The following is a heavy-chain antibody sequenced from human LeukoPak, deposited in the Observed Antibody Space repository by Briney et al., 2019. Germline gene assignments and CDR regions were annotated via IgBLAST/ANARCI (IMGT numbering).Heavy chain of an antibody. V-gene: IGHV1-3*01. CDR2: INADNGNT. D-gene: IGHD3-10*01. J-gene: IGHJ4*02. CDR1: GYTFTGYA. CDR3: AAEIGYYYGSGSYYNSFDY. Sequence: VASVKVSCKASGYTFTGYAMHWVRQAPGQRLEWMGWINADNGNTKYSQKFQGRVTITRDTSASTAYMELSSLRSEDTAVYYCAAEIGYYYGSGSYYNSFDYWGQGTLVTVSS.